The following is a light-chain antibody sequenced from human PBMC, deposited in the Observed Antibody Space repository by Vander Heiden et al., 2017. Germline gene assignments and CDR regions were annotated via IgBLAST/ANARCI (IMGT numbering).Light chain of an antibody. J-gene: IGLJ2*01. Sequence: SVLTQPPSVSAAPGQKVTISCSGSNSDIGPNLVSWYQHLPGTAPKLLIYDNNKRPSGIPDRISGSKSGTSATLGITGLQTGDEADYYCAAWDTTLSAVVFGGGTKLTVL. CDR2: DNN. V-gene: IGLV1-51*01. CDR3: AAWDTTLSAVV. CDR1: NSDIGPNL.